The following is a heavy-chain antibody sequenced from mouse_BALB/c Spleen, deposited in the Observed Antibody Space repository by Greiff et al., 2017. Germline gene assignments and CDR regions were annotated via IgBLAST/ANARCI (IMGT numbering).Heavy chain of an antibody. CDR2: ILPGSGST. D-gene: IGHD2-1*01. CDR1: GYTFSSYW. J-gene: IGHJ4*01. CDR3: AGRGGKGGAMDY. Sequence: QVQLQQSGAELMKPGASVKISCKATGYTFSSYWIEWVKQRPGHGLEWIGEILPGSGSTNYNEKFKGKATFTADTSSNTAYMQLSSLTSEDSAVYYGAGRGGKGGAMDYWGQGTSVTVSS. V-gene: IGHV1-9*01.